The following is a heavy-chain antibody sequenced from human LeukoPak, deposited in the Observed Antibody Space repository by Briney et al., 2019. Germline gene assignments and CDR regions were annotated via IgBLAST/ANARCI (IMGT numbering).Heavy chain of an antibody. D-gene: IGHD2-2*01. V-gene: IGHV4-59*01. Sequence: ASETLSLTCTVSGGSISSYYWSWIRQPPGKGLEWIGYIYYSGSTNYNPSLKSRVTISVDTSKNQFSLKLSSVTAADTAVYYCARDVYCSSTSCYLPWGFDAFDIWGQGTMVTVSS. CDR2: IYYSGST. CDR3: ARDVYCSSTSCYLPWGFDAFDI. CDR1: GGSISSYY. J-gene: IGHJ3*02.